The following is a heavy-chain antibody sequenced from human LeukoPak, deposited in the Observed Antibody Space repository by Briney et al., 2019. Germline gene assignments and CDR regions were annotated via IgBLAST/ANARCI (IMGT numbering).Heavy chain of an antibody. Sequence: SETLSLTCTVSGGSISSGSYYWGWIRQPPGKGLEWIGSIYYSGSTYYNPSLKSRVTISVDTSKNQFSLKLSSVTAADTAVYYCARASRLGVWGSYRYTGNYFDYWGQGTLVTVSS. CDR3: ARASRLGVWGSYRYTGNYFDY. CDR1: GGSISSGSYY. J-gene: IGHJ4*02. V-gene: IGHV4-39*07. CDR2: IYYSGST. D-gene: IGHD3-16*02.